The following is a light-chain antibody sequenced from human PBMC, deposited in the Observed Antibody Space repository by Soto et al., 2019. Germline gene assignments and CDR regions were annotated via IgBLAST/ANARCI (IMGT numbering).Light chain of an antibody. CDR3: QQYDNLPSYT. CDR1: QSVSSSY. Sequence: EIVLTQSPGTLSLSPGDRATLSCRASQSVSSSYLAWYQQKPGQAPSLLIYGASNRATGIPDRFSGGGSGTDFTLTISRLEPEDFATYYCQQYDNLPSYTFGQGTKLEIK. CDR2: GAS. V-gene: IGKV3-20*01. J-gene: IGKJ2*01.